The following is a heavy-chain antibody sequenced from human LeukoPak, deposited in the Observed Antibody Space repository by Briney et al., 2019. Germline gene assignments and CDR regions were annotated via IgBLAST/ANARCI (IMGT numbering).Heavy chain of an antibody. CDR3: ARGEQWLTNDAFDN. CDR1: GYTFTSYA. V-gene: IGHV1-3*01. D-gene: IGHD6-19*01. CDR2: INAGNGNT. Sequence: ASVKVSCKASGYTFTSYAMHWVRQAPGQRLEWTGWINAGNGNTKYSQKFQGRVTITRDTSASTAYMELSSLRSEDTAVYYCARGEQWLTNDAFDNWGQGTMVTVSS. J-gene: IGHJ3*02.